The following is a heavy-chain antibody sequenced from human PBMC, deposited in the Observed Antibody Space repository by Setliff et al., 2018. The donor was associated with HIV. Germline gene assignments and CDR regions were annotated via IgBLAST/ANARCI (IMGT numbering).Heavy chain of an antibody. CDR2: ILDGRVP. V-gene: IGHV4-39*01. CDR3: ARQGAVTGHSFDS. D-gene: IGHD6-19*01. J-gene: IGHJ4*02. Sequence: PSETLSLTCTVSGDSITSGHFYWGWIRQAPGKGLEWIGNILDGRVPFFNPSLRGRVTISVDASKNQVSLRLSSVTAADTAMYYCARQGAVTGHSFDSWGPGALFTVSS. CDR1: GDSITSGHFY.